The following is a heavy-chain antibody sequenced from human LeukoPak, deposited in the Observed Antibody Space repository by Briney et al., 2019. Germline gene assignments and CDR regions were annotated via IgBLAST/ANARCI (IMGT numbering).Heavy chain of an antibody. CDR1: GFTFSSYG. J-gene: IGHJ4*02. CDR3: AKDYYDTSGYYYHFDY. CDR2: IWYDGSNK. D-gene: IGHD3-22*01. Sequence: GGSLRLSFAASGFTFSSYGMHWVRQAPGKGLEWVAVIWYDGSNKYYADSVKGRFTISRDNSKKTLYLQMNSLRAEDTAVYYCAKDYYDTSGYYYHFDYWGQGTLVTVSS. V-gene: IGHV3-33*06.